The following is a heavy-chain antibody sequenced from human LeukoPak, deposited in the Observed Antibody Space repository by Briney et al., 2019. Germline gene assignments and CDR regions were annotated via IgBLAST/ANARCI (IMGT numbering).Heavy chain of an antibody. CDR1: GGTFSSYA. CDR3: AREYDILTGYYPGWFDP. Sequence: GASVKVSCKASGGTFSSYAISWVRQAPGQGLEWMGGIIPIFGTANYAQKFQGRVTITADESTSTAYMELSSLRSEDTAVYYCAREYDILTGYYPGWFDPWGQGTLSPSPQ. D-gene: IGHD3-9*01. CDR2: IIPIFGTA. J-gene: IGHJ5*02. V-gene: IGHV1-69*13.